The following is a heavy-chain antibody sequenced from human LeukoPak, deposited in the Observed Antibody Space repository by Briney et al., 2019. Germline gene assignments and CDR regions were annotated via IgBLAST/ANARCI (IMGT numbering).Heavy chain of an antibody. Sequence: PSETLSLTCTVSGGSISGSSYYWGWIRQPPGKGLEWIGYIYYSGSTYYNPSLKSRVTISVDTSKNQFSLKLSSVTAADTAVYCCARDNYYDSSGYHYFDYWGQGTLVTVSS. CDR1: GGSISGSSYY. CDR3: ARDNYYDSSGYHYFDY. V-gene: IGHV4-30-4*08. CDR2: IYYSGST. J-gene: IGHJ4*02. D-gene: IGHD3-22*01.